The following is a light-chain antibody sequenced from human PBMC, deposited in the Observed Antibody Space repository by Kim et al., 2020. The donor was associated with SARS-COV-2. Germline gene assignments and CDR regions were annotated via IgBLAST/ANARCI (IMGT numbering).Light chain of an antibody. CDR2: YDT. Sequence: APGEPARITCGAHSIGVQSVHWNQQKPGQDNVFVIYYDTDRPSGIPERFSGSNSANTATLTIRRVEAGDEAAYYCQVWDTGSDHPIFGGGTQLTVL. CDR3: QVWDTGSDHPI. J-gene: IGLJ2*01. V-gene: IGLV3-21*04. CDR1: SIGVQS.